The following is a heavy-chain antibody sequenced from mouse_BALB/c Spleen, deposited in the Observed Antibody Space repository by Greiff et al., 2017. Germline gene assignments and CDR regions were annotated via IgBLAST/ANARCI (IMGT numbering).Heavy chain of an antibody. Sequence: EVHLVESGGGLVKPGGSLKLSCAASGFAFSSYDMSWVRQTPEKRLEWVAYISSGGGSTYYPDTVKGRFTISRDNAKNTLYLQMSSLKSEDTAMYYCAREGTGTDYAMDYWGQGTSVTVSS. CDR1: GFAFSSYD. CDR3: AREGTGTDYAMDY. V-gene: IGHV5-12-1*01. CDR2: ISSGGGST. J-gene: IGHJ4*01. D-gene: IGHD4-1*01.